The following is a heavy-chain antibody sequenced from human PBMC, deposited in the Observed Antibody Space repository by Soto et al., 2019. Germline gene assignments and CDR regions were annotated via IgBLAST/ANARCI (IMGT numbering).Heavy chain of an antibody. Sequence: EVQLVESGGGSVQPGGSLRLHCAASGFTFSSHWMYWVRQAPGKGLFWVSRINSEGSSRRYADSVNGRFTVSRANAKNTLYLQMNSLRAEDTAVYYCAREATYSSGRGMDVWGQGTLVTVSS. CDR2: INSEGSSR. J-gene: IGHJ4*02. V-gene: IGHV3-74*01. CDR1: GFTFSSHW. D-gene: IGHD3-22*01. CDR3: AREATYSSGRGMDV.